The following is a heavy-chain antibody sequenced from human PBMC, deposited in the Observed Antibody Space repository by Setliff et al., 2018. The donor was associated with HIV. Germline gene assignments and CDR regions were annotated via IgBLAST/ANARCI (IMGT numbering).Heavy chain of an antibody. CDR2: LSGTSSTI. Sequence: PGGSLRLSCAASGFSFSDYYMYWIRQAPGKGLEWVSSLSGTSSTIYLADSVKGRFTISRDNAQNSLYLHMNSLRAEDTAMYYCARDLFPYYHDSRPYYPPADWGQGTLVTVS. J-gene: IGHJ4*02. D-gene: IGHD3-22*01. V-gene: IGHV3-11*01. CDR1: GFSFSDYY. CDR3: ARDLFPYYHDSRPYYPPAD.